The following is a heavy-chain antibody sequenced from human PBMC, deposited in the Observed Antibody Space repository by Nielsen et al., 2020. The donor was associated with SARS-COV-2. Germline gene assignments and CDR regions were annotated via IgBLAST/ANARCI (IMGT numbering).Heavy chain of an antibody. Sequence: SLKISCAASGFTFDDYAMHWVRQAPGKGLEWVSGISWNSGSIGYADSVKGRFTISRDNAKNSLYLQMNSLRAEDTALYYCAKDSSSSIGHPKDKGWFDPWGQGTLVTVSS. D-gene: IGHD6-13*01. J-gene: IGHJ5*02. CDR2: ISWNSGSI. CDR3: AKDSSSSIGHPKDKGWFDP. CDR1: GFTFDDYA. V-gene: IGHV3-9*01.